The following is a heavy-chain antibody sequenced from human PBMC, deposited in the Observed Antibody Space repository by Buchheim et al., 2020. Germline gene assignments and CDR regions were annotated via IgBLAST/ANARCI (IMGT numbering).Heavy chain of an antibody. D-gene: IGHD6-19*01. Sequence: EVQLVQSGAEVKKPGESLRISCKGSGYSFTNYWINWVRQMPGKGLEWMGTIDPSDSYTNYSPSFQRHVTISTDKSISNTYLQWSSLKASDTAMYYCARRVAGRKHYFGRDVWGQGTT. CDR3: ARRVAGRKHYFGRDV. V-gene: IGHV5-10-1*01. CDR1: GYSFTNYW. CDR2: IDPSDSYT. J-gene: IGHJ6*02.